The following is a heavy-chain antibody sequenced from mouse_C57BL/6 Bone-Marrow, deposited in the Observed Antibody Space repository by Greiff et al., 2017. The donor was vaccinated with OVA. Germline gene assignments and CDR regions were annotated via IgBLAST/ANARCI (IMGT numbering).Heavy chain of an antibody. D-gene: IGHD1-1*01. CDR3: AITTVVATRGYFDV. Sequence: QVQLQQPGAELVKPGASVKMSCKASGYTFTSYWITWVKQRPGQGLEWIGDIYPGSGSTNYNEKFKSKATLTVDTSSITAYMQLSSLTSEDSAVYYCAITTVVATRGYFDVWGTGTTVTVSS. CDR2: IYPGSGST. J-gene: IGHJ1*03. CDR1: GYTFTSYW. V-gene: IGHV1-55*01.